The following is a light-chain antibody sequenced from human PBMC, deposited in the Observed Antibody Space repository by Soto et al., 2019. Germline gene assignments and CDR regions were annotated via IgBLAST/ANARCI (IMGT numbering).Light chain of an antibody. CDR3: QQYGSSPLT. CDR2: DAS. J-gene: IGKJ4*01. Sequence: VLTQSPASLSLSPGDRATLSCRADQSVSDYLAWYQQQPGQPPRLLFFDASSRATGVPHRFSAGGSGTDFTLIISRLEPEDFAVYYCQQYGSSPLTFGGGTKVDIK. CDR1: QSVSDY. V-gene: IGKV3-20*01.